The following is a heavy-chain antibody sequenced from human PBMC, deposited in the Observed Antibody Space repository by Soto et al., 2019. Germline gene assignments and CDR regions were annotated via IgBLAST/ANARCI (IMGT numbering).Heavy chain of an antibody. V-gene: IGHV2-70*17. Sequence: SGPALVNTTETLTLTCTFSGFSIRTSGMCVSWFRQPPGKALEWLARIDLDDDKVYTTSLXTMLTVSKDTSKNQVDLRMTNIDPVDTATYHCARLYGYYDESSEPGRDDSQHWGQGTLVTVSS. CDR3: ARLYGYYDESSEPGRDDSQH. J-gene: IGHJ1*01. D-gene: IGHD3-22*01. CDR1: GFSIRTSGMC. CDR2: IDLDDDK.